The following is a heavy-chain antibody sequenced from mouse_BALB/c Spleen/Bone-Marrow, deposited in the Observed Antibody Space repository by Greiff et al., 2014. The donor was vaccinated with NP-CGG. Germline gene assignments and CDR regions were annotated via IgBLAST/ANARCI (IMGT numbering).Heavy chain of an antibody. CDR1: GFNIKDTY. CDR2: IDPGNGNT. Sequence: VQLQQSGAELVKPGASVKLSCTASGFNIKDTYMHWVKQRPEQGLEWIGRIDPGNGNTKYDPKFQGKATITADTSSNTAYLQLSMLTSEDTTVYYCASYCYGHYFDYWGQGTTLTVSS. CDR3: ASYCYGHYFDY. V-gene: IGHV14-3*02. D-gene: IGHD1-1*01. J-gene: IGHJ2*01.